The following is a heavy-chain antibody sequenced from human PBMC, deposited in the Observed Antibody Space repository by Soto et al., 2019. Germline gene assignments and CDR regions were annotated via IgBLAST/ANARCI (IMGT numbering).Heavy chain of an antibody. D-gene: IGHD1-26*01. CDR1: GASITDSY. V-gene: IGHV4-59*01. CDR3: ARGDSDVAVREAAY. Sequence: QMQLQESGPRLVKPSETLSLTCTVSGASITDSYWSWIRQPPEKGLEWIGYIYFSGVATYHPSLQRRATMSRDTSKKEFSLKLTSVTAADTAIYYCARGDSDVAVREAAYWGQGTGVTVSS. CDR2: IYFSGVA. J-gene: IGHJ1*01.